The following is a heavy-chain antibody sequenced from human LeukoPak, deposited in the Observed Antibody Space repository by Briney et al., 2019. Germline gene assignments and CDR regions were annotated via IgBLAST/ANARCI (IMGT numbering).Heavy chain of an antibody. J-gene: IGHJ4*02. CDR1: GYTFTSYY. V-gene: IGHV1-46*01. CDR2: INPSGGST. Sequence: ASVKVSCKAPGYTFTSYYMHWVRQAPGQGLEWMGIINPSGGSTSYAQKFQGRVTMTRDTSTSTVYMELSSLRSEDTAVYYCARGGGYSYGQRVPYYFDYWGQGTLVTVSS. CDR3: ARGGGYSYGQRVPYYFDY. D-gene: IGHD5-18*01.